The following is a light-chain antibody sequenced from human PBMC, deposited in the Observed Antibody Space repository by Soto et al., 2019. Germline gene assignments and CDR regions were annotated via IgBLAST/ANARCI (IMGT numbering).Light chain of an antibody. CDR3: CSYEGSYTYV. CDR1: SSDVGGHNY. CDR2: SVS. J-gene: IGLJ1*01. V-gene: IGLV2-11*01. Sequence: QSVLTQPRSVSGSPGQSVTISCTGTSSDVGGHNYVSWYQQYPGKAPKLLLSSVSKRPSGVPDRFSGSKSGNTASLTISGLQDEHEAEYYCCSYEGSYTYVFGTGTKVTV.